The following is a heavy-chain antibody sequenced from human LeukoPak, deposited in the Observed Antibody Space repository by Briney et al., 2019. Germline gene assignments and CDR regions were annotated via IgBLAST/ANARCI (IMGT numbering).Heavy chain of an antibody. CDR1: GFTFSIYV. Sequence: GGSLRLSCAASGFTFSIYVMSWVRQAPGKGLEWVSAISGSGGSTYYADSVKGRFTISRDNSKNTLYLQMNSLRAEDTAVYYCAEPEGGYYDIRPDWGQGTLVTVSS. D-gene: IGHD3-22*01. J-gene: IGHJ4*02. CDR3: AEPEGGYYDIRPD. CDR2: ISGSGGST. V-gene: IGHV3-23*01.